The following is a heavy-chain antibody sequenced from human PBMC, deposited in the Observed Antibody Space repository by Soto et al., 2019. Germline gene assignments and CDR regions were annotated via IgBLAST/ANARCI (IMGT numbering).Heavy chain of an antibody. CDR1: GLTFSSYA. Sequence: ELQLVESGGGLVKPGGSLRLSCVASGLTFSSYAMSWVRQAPGRGLEWVSAISGGGGSTYYADSVKGRFTISRDNSKSTLYLQMNNLRAEDTALYYCAKDAPGRYPFDSWGQGTLVTVSS. CDR3: AKDAPGRYPFDS. V-gene: IGHV3-23*04. J-gene: IGHJ4*02. D-gene: IGHD6-19*01. CDR2: ISGGGGST.